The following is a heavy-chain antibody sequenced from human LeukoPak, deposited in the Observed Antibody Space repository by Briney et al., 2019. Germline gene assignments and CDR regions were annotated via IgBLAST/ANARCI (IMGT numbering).Heavy chain of an antibody. D-gene: IGHD3-16*02. CDR3: AKDAYDYIWGSYRSPFDY. J-gene: IGHJ4*02. CDR1: GFTFSSYA. Sequence: PGGSLRLSCAASGFTFSSYAMSWVRQAPGKGLEWVSAISGSGGSTYYADSVKGRFTISRDNSKNTLHLQMNSLRAEDTAVYYCAKDAYDYIWGSYRSPFDYWGQGTLVTVSS. CDR2: ISGSGGST. V-gene: IGHV3-23*01.